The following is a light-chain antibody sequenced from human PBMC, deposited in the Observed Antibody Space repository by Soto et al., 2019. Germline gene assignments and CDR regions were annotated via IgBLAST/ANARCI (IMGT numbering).Light chain of an antibody. Sequence: DIQLTQSPSFLSASVGDRVTITCRASQGINSHLAWYQQKPGKAPKLLVYAVSTLHSGVPSRFSGSGSGTEFTLTISSQQPEDFATYYCQQLHTNPPFTFGPGTKVEIK. CDR3: QQLHTNPPFT. CDR1: QGINSH. J-gene: IGKJ3*01. V-gene: IGKV1-9*01. CDR2: AVS.